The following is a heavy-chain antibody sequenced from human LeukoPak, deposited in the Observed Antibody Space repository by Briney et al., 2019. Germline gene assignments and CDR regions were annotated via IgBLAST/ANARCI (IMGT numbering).Heavy chain of an antibody. CDR3: ARAAAVAGTGGFY. CDR1: GVNFGTYW. CDR2: INSDGSST. V-gene: IGHV3-74*01. J-gene: IGHJ4*02. Sequence: GGSLRLSCAASGVNFGTYWMHWVRQAPGKGLVWVSRINSDGSSTSYADSVKGRFTISRDNAKNTLYLQMNSLRAEDTAVYYCARAAAVAGTGGFYWGQGTLVTVSS. D-gene: IGHD6-19*01.